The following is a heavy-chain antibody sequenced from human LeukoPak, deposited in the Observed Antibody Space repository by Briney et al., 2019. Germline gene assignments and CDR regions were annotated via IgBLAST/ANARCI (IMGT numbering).Heavy chain of an antibody. Sequence: GGSLRLSCAASGFTFSSYAMSWVRQAPGKGLEWVSAISGSGGSTYYADSVKGRFTISRDNSKNTLYLQMNSLRAEDTAVYYCAKDFALARKAAAADYWGQGTLVTVSS. D-gene: IGHD6-13*01. V-gene: IGHV3-23*01. CDR1: GFTFSSYA. CDR3: AKDFALARKAAAADY. CDR2: ISGSGGST. J-gene: IGHJ4*02.